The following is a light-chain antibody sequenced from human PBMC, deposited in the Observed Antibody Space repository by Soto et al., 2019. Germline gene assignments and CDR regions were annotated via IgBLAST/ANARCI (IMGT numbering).Light chain of an antibody. CDR2: DAS. CDR1: QSISSW. V-gene: IGKV1-5*01. Sequence: DIQMTQSPSTLSASVGDRVTITCRASQSISSWLAWYQQKPGKAPKLLIYDASSLDSGVPSRFSGSGSGTEFTLTIRSLQPDDFAAYFCQQYNSYSPKLTFCGGTKVEIK. J-gene: IGKJ4*01. CDR3: QQYNSYSPKLT.